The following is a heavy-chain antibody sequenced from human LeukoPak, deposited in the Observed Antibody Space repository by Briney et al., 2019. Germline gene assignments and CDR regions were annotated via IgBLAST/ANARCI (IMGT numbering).Heavy chain of an antibody. CDR1: GYTFTGYY. D-gene: IGHD3-3*01. Sequence: VASVKVSCKASGYTFTGYYMHWVRQAPGQGLEWMGWINPNSGGTNYAQKFQGRVTMTRDTSISTAYMELSRLRSDDTAVYYCARELVTIFGVVIMRGGDYWGQGTLVTVSS. CDR3: ARELVTIFGVVIMRGGDY. J-gene: IGHJ4*02. V-gene: IGHV1-2*02. CDR2: INPNSGGT.